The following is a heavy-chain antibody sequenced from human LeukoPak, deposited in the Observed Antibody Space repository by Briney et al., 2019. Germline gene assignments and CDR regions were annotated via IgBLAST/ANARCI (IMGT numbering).Heavy chain of an antibody. D-gene: IGHD5-18*01. CDR2: IYYSGST. Sequence: SETLSLTCTVSGGSISSGGYYWSCIRQHPGKGLECIGYIYYSGSTYYNPSLKSRVTISVDTSKNQFSLKLSSVTAADTAVYYCARDRRDTAIGAFDYWGQGTLVTVSS. J-gene: IGHJ4*02. V-gene: IGHV4-31*03. CDR3: ARDRRDTAIGAFDY. CDR1: GGSISSGGYY.